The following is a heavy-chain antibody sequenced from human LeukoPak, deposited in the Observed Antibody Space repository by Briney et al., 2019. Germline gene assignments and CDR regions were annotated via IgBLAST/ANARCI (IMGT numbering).Heavy chain of an antibody. CDR2: ISGSGGST. V-gene: IGHV3-23*01. CDR1: GFTFSSYA. J-gene: IGHJ5*02. CDR3: AKDAGYCSGGSCYLNWFDP. D-gene: IGHD2-15*01. Sequence: GGSLRLSCAASGFTFSSYAMSWVRQAPGKGLEWVSAISGSGGSTYYADSVKGRFTISRDNSKNTLYLQMNSLRAEDTAVYYCAKDAGYCSGGSCYLNWFDPWGQGTLVTVSS.